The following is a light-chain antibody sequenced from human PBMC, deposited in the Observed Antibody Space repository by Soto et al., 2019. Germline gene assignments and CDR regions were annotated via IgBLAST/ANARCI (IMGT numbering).Light chain of an antibody. V-gene: IGKV1-5*03. CDR3: QQYHSWT. J-gene: IGKJ1*01. CDR1: QSISTW. CDR2: TAS. Sequence: DIQMTQSPSTLAAFVGDRVTNTCRASQSISTWMAWYQQKPGKAPKLLIYTASSLESGVPSRFSGSGSGTEFTLTISSLQPDDFATYYCQQYHSWTFGQGTKVEIK.